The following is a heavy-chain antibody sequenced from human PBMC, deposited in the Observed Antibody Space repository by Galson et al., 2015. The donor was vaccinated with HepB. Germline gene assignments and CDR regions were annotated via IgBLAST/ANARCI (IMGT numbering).Heavy chain of an antibody. D-gene: IGHD6-19*01. V-gene: IGHV4-30-4*01. CDR3: ARDVGVAVAGTWFDP. Sequence: TLSLTCTVSGGSISSGDYYWSWIRQPPGKGLEWIGYIYYSGSTYYNPSLKGRVTISVDTSKNQFSLKLSSVTAADTAVYYCARDVGVAVAGTWFDPWGQGTLVTVSS. CDR2: IYYSGST. J-gene: IGHJ5*02. CDR1: GGSISSGDYY.